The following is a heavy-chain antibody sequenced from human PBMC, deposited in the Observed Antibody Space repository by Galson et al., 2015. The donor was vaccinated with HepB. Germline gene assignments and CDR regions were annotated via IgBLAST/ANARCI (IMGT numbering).Heavy chain of an antibody. J-gene: IGHJ3*02. D-gene: IGHD6-13*01. Sequence: ETLSLTCAVYGGSFSGYYWSWIRQPPGKGLEWIGEINHSGSTNYSPSLKSRVTISVDTSKNQFSLKLSSVTAADTAVYYCARAPELAAAGAFDIWGQGTMVTVSS. CDR1: GGSFSGYY. CDR2: INHSGST. CDR3: ARAPELAAAGAFDI. V-gene: IGHV4-34*01.